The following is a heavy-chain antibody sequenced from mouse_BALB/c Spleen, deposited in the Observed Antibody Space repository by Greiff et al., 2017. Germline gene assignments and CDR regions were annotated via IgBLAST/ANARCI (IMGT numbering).Heavy chain of an antibody. CDR1: GYSITSDYA. CDR3: ARGSSYFDY. J-gene: IGHJ2*01. CDR2: ISYSGST. Sequence: EVQRVESGPGLVKPSQSLSLTCTVTGYSITSDYAWNWIRQFPGNKLEWMGYISYSGSTSYNPSLKSRISITRDTSKNQFFLQLNSVTTEDTATYYCARGSSYFDYWGQGTTLTVSS. V-gene: IGHV3-2*02.